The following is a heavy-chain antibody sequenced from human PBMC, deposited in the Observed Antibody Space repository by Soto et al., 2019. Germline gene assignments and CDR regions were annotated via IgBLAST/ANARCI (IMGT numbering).Heavy chain of an antibody. J-gene: IGHJ4*01. CDR3: AHTFSSGTFDY. CDR1: GFSLLTSGMG. Sequence: QITLKESGPTLVKPTQTLTLTCTFSGFSLLTSGMGVAWIRQPPGKALEWLALIYWDDDRRYRPSLKNRLTINKDTSTSQVILTMTIMDPVDTATYYCAHTFSSGTFDYWGQGTLVTVSS. V-gene: IGHV2-5*02. CDR2: IYWDDDR. D-gene: IGHD6-19*01.